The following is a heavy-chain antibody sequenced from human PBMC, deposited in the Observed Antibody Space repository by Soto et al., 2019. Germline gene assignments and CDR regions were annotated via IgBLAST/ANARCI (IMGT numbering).Heavy chain of an antibody. D-gene: IGHD2-21*02. CDR1: GFTFGDYA. V-gene: IGHV3-49*03. J-gene: IGHJ3*02. CDR3: TRDGIVVVTATPGSDAFDI. CDR2: IRSKAYGGTT. Sequence: GGSLRLSCTASGFTFGDYAMSWFRQAPGKGLGWVGFIRSKAYGGTTEYAASVKGRFTISRDDSKSIAYLQMNSLKTEDTAVYYCTRDGIVVVTATPGSDAFDIWGQGTMVTVSS.